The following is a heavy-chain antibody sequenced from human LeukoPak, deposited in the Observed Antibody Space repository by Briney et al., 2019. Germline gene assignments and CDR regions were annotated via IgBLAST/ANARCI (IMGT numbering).Heavy chain of an antibody. V-gene: IGHV3-23*01. D-gene: IGHD3-10*01. J-gene: IGHJ4*02. CDR3: AKGFGDMVRGVSDC. CDR1: GFTFSSYA. Sequence: PGGSLRLSCAASGFTFSSYAMSWVRQAPGKGLEWISAISGSGGSTYYADSVKGRFTISRDNSKNTLYLQMNSLRAEDTAVYYCAKGFGDMVRGVSDCWGQGTLVTVSS. CDR2: ISGSGGST.